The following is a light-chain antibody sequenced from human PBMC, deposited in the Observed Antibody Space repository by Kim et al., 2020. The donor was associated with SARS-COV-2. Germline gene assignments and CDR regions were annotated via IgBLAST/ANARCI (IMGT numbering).Light chain of an antibody. CDR2: AAT. Sequence: DGQMTQSPSSLSASVGDRVTITCRTSQDLNTYMNWYQQKPGKAPKLLIYAATSLQDGVPSRFSGNTSGTYFTLTINSLQPDDFATYYCQQSYDTPIFGQGTRLETK. J-gene: IGKJ5*01. V-gene: IGKV1-39*01. CDR3: QQSYDTPI. CDR1: QDLNTY.